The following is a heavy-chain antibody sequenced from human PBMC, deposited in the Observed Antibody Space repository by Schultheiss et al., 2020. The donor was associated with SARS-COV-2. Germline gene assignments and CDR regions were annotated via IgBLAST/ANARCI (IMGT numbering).Heavy chain of an antibody. CDR1: GGSISSSSYY. V-gene: IGHV4-39*01. D-gene: IGHD3-3*01. CDR2: IYYSGST. Sequence: SQTLSLTCTVSGGSISSSSYYWGWIRQPPGKGLEWIGSIYYSGSTYYSPSLKSRVTMSVDTSKNQFSLKLSSVTAADTAVYYCATYVLRFLEGDYWGQGTLVTVSS. CDR3: ATYVLRFLEGDY. J-gene: IGHJ4*02.